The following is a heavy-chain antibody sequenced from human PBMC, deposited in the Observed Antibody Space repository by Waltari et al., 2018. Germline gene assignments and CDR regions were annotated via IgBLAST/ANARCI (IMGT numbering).Heavy chain of an antibody. J-gene: IGHJ4*02. V-gene: IGHV4-39*01. CDR1: GGSISSSSYY. CDR2: IYYSGTT. D-gene: IGHD6-19*01. CDR3: ARRSIAVAGTEVDFDY. Sequence: QLQLQESGPGLVKPSETLSLTCTVSGGSISSSSYYWGWIRQPPGKGLEWIGTIYYSGTTSYNPSLKSRVTISVDTSKNQFSLKLSSVTAADTAVYYCARRSIAVAGTEVDFDYWGQGTLVTVSS.